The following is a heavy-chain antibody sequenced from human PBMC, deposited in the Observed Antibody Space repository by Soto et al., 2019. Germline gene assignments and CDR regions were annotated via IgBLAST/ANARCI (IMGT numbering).Heavy chain of an antibody. CDR1: GFTFSSYA. CDR3: AKDSMWLSKTPFDY. J-gene: IGHJ4*02. D-gene: IGHD3-22*01. Sequence: GESLKISCAASGFTFSSYAMSWVRQAPGKGLEWVSAISGSGGSTYYADSVKGRFTISRDNSKNTLYLQMNSLRAEDTAVYYCAKDSMWLSKTPFDYWGQGTLVTVSS. CDR2: ISGSGGST. V-gene: IGHV3-23*01.